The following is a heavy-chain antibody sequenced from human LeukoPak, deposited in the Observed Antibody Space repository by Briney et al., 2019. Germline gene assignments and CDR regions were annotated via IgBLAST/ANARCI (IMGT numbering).Heavy chain of an antibody. V-gene: IGHV3-11*04. J-gene: IGHJ4*02. CDR2: ISSSSSTI. CDR1: GFTFSHYY. Sequence: GGSLRLSCAASGFTFSHYYMSWIRQAPGKGLEWVSYISSSSSTIYYADSVKGRFTISRDNAKNSLYLQMNSLRAEDTAVYYCAKGTYYYDSSGYYYYNWGQGTLVTVSS. D-gene: IGHD3-22*01. CDR3: AKGTYYYDSSGYYYYN.